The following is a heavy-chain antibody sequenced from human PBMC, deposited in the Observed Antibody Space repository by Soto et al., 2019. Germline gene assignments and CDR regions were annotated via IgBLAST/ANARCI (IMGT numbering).Heavy chain of an antibody. J-gene: IGHJ3*02. V-gene: IGHV1-2*02. CDR1: GYTFTSYG. CDR2: INPNSGGT. CDR3: ARTRVHDAFDI. Sequence: ASVKVSCKASGYTFTSYGISWVRQAPGQGLEWMGWINPNSGGTNYAQKFQGRVTMTRDTSISTAYMELSRLRSDDTAVYYCARTRVHDAFDIWGQGTMVTVSS.